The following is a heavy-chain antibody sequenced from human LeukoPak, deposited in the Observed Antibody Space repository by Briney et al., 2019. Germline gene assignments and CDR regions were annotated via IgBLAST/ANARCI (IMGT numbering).Heavy chain of an antibody. CDR3: ARVRLGALDF. D-gene: IGHD6-19*01. CDR2: IKQDGSEK. J-gene: IGHJ4*02. CDR1: GFTFTSYW. Sequence: GGSLRLSCAASGFTFTSYWMTWVRQAPGKGLEWVANIKQDGSEKYYVDSVKGRFTISRDNAKNSLYLRMNSLRVEDTAVYYCARVRLGALDFWGQGTLVTASS. V-gene: IGHV3-7*05.